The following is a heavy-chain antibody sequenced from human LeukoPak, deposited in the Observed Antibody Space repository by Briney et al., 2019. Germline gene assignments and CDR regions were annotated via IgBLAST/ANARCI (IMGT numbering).Heavy chain of an antibody. CDR2: IYYSGTT. J-gene: IGHJ6*03. CDR1: GGSIITSAHY. D-gene: IGHD1-26*01. Sequence: SETLSLTCSVSGGSIITSAHYWGWIRQPPGKGLEGIGKIYYSGTTYSNPSIRSRVTIPIDTSKNQFSLNLTSVTAADTAIYYCARHSSGTYYRISYFFMDVWGKGTTVTVSS. CDR3: ARHSSGTYYRISYFFMDV. V-gene: IGHV4-39*01.